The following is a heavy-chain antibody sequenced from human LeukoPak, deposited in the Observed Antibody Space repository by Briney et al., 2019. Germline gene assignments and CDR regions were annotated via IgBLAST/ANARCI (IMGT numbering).Heavy chain of an antibody. CDR2: MNAANGNT. Sequence: GASVKVSCKASGYIFTDYAIHWLRQAPGQRPEWMGWMNAANGNTKYSQKFQGRITLIRDTSAATAYMELSSLRRDDLAVYYCARGRGTSGSNRHFYFYYYMDVWGKGTTVTVSS. CDR1: GYIFTDYA. V-gene: IGHV1-3*01. D-gene: IGHD2-15*01. CDR3: ARGRGTSGSNRHFYFYYYMDV. J-gene: IGHJ6*03.